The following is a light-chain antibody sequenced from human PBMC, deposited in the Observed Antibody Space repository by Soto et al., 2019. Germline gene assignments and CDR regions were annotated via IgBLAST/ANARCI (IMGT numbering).Light chain of an antibody. V-gene: IGKV3-20*01. CDR2: GAS. Sequence: EIVSTPSPGTLSLSPVEIATLSCRASQSVSSSYLAWYQQKPGQAPRLLIYGASSRATGIPDRFSGSGSGTDFTLTISRLEPEDFAVYYCQQYGSSPLTFGGGNKGAIK. CDR3: QQYGSSPLT. J-gene: IGKJ4*01. CDR1: QSVSSSY.